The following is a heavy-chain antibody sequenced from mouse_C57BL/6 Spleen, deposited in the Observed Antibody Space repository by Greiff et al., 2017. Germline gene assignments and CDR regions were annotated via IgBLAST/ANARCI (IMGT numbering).Heavy chain of an antibody. V-gene: IGHV6-6*01. Sequence: EVQGVESGGGLVQPGGSMKLSCAASGFTFSDAWMDWVRQSPEKGLEWVAEIRNKANNHATYYAESVKGRFTISRDDSKSSVYLQMNSLRAEDTGIYYCTRSYYDYDAWFAYWGQGTLVTVSA. CDR3: TRSYYDYDAWFAY. D-gene: IGHD2-4*01. CDR1: GFTFSDAW. J-gene: IGHJ3*01. CDR2: IRNKANNHAT.